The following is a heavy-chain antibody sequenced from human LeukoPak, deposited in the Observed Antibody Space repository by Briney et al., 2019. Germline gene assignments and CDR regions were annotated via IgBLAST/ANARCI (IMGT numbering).Heavy chain of an antibody. Sequence: PGRSLRLSCAASGFTFSCCGMHWVRQAPGKGLEWVGFVWNDGHDQDYADSVKGRITISRDNFKNNVYLQMDSLRDEDTAVYYCARWYGGNNGRLDSWGQGTLVTVSS. D-gene: IGHD4-23*01. CDR2: VWNDGHDQ. V-gene: IGHV3-33*01. J-gene: IGHJ4*02. CDR3: ARWYGGNNGRLDS. CDR1: GFTFSCCG.